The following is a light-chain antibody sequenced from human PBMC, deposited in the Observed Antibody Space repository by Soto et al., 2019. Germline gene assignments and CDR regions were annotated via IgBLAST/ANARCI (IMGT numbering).Light chain of an antibody. J-gene: IGKJ4*01. CDR3: QRYNNWPLT. CDR2: DAS. V-gene: IGKV1-5*01. CDR1: QSISSW. Sequence: DIQMTQSPSTLSASVGDRFTITCRASQSISSWLAWYQQKPGKAPKLLIYDASSLESGVPTRFSGSGSGTEFTLTINSLQSEDFAVYYCQRYNNWPLTFGGGTKVDIK.